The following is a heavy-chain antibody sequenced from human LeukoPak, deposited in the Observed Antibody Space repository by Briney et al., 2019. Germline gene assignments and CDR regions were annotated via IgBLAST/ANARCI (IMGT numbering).Heavy chain of an antibody. CDR2: INPNSGGT. CDR3: ARASFIVRGATLGNYYGMDV. V-gene: IGHV1-2*04. CDR1: GYTFTGYY. Sequence: GASVKVSCKASGYTFTGYYMHWVRQAPGQGLEWMGWINPNSGGTNYAQKFQGWVTMTRDTSISTAYMELSRLRSDDTAVYYCARASFIVRGATLGNYYGMDVWGQRTTVTVSS. J-gene: IGHJ6*02. D-gene: IGHD3-10*01.